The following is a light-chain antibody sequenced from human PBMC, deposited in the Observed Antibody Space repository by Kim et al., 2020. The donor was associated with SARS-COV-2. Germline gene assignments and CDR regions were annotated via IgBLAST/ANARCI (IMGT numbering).Light chain of an antibody. J-gene: IGKJ2*01. Sequence: DIQMTQSPSSLSASVGDRVTITCQASQDISNYLNWYQQKPGKAPKLLIYDASNLETGVPSRFSGSGSGTDFTFTISSLQPEDIATYYCQQYDNLPYTFGKGTNLEI. CDR3: QQYDNLPYT. CDR2: DAS. V-gene: IGKV1-33*01. CDR1: QDISNY.